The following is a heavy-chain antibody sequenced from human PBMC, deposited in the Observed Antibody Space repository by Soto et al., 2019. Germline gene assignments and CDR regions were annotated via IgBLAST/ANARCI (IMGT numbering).Heavy chain of an antibody. Sequence: PSETLSLTCAVSGGSITSANWWTWVRQPPGGGLEWIGEISHSGITNYKASLKSRVTMSVDKTKNDVSLKLTSVTAADTAVYYCARVLRGWFDPWVQGTPVTVSS. CDR2: ISHSGIT. J-gene: IGHJ5*02. CDR3: ARVLRGWFDP. V-gene: IGHV4-4*02. CDR1: GGSITSANW.